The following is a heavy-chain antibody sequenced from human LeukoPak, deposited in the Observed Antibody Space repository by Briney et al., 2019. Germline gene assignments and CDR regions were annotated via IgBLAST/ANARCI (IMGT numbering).Heavy chain of an antibody. CDR3: AKDISGSGSYYLDY. V-gene: IGHV3-9*01. D-gene: IGHD3-10*01. CDR2: ISWNSGSI. CDR1: GFTVSTNY. Sequence: PGGSLRLSCAASGFTVSTNYMSWVRQAPGKGLEWVSGISWNSGSIGYADSVKGRFTISRDNAKNSLYLQMNSLRAEDTALYYCAKDISGSGSYYLDYWGQGTLVTVSS. J-gene: IGHJ4*02.